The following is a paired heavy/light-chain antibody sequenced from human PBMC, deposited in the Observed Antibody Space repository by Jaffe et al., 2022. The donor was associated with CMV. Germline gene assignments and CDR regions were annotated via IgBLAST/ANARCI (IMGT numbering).Heavy chain of an antibody. CDR3: AREGIPAPVPAENYFDP. V-gene: IGHV1-18*01. CDR1: GYTFKRHA. CDR2: ISPENRNT. D-gene: IGHD6-13*01. Sequence: QVQLVQSGAEVKKPGASVKVSCKTSGYTFKRHAISWVRQAPGQGLEWVGWISPENRNTNYAREFEGRVTMTTDTSTSTAYMELRSLRADDTAVYYCAREGIPAPVPAENYFDPWGQGTLVTVSS. J-gene: IGHJ5*02.
Light chain of an antibody. J-gene: IGLJ3*02. CDR2: QDR. Sequence: SYELTQPPSVSVSPGQTATITCSGHTLGNRYACWYQQKPGQSPVLVIYQDRKRPSGIPERFSGSNSGNTATLTISGTQDMDEADYYCQAWDSTTVVFGGGTKLAVL. V-gene: IGLV3-1*01. CDR1: TLGNRY. CDR3: QAWDSTTVV.